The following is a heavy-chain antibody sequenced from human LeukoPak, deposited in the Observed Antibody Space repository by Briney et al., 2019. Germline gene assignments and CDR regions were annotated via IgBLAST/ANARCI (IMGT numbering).Heavy chain of an antibody. J-gene: IGHJ4*02. CDR3: ARERNPYIDYYDHFDY. Sequence: GGSLRLSCAASGFTFSSYSMNWVRQAPGKGLEWVSSISSSSSYIYYADSVKGRFTISRDNAKNTLYLQMNSLRAEDTAVYYCARERNPYIDYYDHFDYWGQGNLVTVSS. CDR1: GFTFSSYS. CDR2: ISSSSSYI. V-gene: IGHV3-21*01. D-gene: IGHD3-22*01.